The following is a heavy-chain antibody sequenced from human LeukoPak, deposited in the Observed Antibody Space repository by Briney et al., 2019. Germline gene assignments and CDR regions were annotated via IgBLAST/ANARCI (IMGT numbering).Heavy chain of an antibody. CDR3: ARPYGSGSYYNNDAPFYYYYYYMDV. D-gene: IGHD3-10*01. CDR2: IYHSGST. V-gene: IGHV4-4*02. CDR1: GGSISSSNW. Sequence: PSGTLSLTCAVSGGSISSSNWWSWVRQPPGKGLEWIGEIYHSGSTNYNPSLKSRVTISVDKSKNQFSLKLSSVTAADTAVYYCARPYGSGSYYNNDAPFYYYYYYMDVWGKGTTVTVSS. J-gene: IGHJ6*03.